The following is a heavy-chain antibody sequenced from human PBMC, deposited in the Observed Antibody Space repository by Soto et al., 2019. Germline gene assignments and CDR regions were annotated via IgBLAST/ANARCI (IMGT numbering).Heavy chain of an antibody. V-gene: IGHV5-51*01. CDR3: ARPTQPAYYYYGMDV. CDR2: IYPGDSDT. CDR1: GNTLTGYW. Sequence: GESLKISCKASGNTLTGYWIGWVRQMPGKGLEWMGIIYPGDSDTRYSPSFQGQVTISADESISTAYLQWSSLKASDTAMYYCARPTQPAYYYYGMDVWGQGTTVTVSS. J-gene: IGHJ6*02.